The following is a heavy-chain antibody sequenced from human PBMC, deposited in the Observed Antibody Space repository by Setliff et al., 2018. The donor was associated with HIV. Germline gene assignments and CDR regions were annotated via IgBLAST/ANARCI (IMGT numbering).Heavy chain of an antibody. Sequence: ASVKVSCKVSGYTFPDYYMQWVRQAPGKGLEWMGLIDPDRGDTVYAEKFQGRVTITADRCIDIAYMKLSSLRSEDTAMYFCAWGTQRPIDSWGQGTLVTVSS. CDR1: GYTFPDYY. CDR2: IDPDRGDT. V-gene: IGHV1-69-2*01. D-gene: IGHD3-16*01. J-gene: IGHJ4*02. CDR3: AWGTQRPIDS.